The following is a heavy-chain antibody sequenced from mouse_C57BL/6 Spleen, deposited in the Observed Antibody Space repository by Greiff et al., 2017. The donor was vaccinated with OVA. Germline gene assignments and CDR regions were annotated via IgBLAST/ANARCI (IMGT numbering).Heavy chain of an antibody. CDR1: GFNIKDYY. J-gene: IGHJ3*01. Sequence: EVKLLESGAELVKPGASVKLSCTASGFNIKDYYMHWVKQRNEEGLEWIGEIDPEDGETKYAPKFKGKATITADTSSNTAYLQLSSLTSEDTAVYCCTRAAAQASWFAYWGQGTLVTVSA. D-gene: IGHD3-2*02. V-gene: IGHV14-2*01. CDR2: IDPEDGET. CDR3: TRAAAQASWFAY.